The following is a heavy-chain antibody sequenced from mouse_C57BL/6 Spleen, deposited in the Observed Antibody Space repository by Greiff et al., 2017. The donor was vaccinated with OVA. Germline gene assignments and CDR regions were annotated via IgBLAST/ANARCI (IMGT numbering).Heavy chain of an antibody. J-gene: IGHJ3*01. CDR1: GYTFTDYE. CDR3: TREGYYGSSFLFAY. CDR2: IDPETGGT. Sequence: QVQLQQSGAELVRPGASVTLSCKASGYTFTDYEMHWVKQTPVHGLEWIGAIDPETGGTAYNQKFKGKAILTADKSSSTAYMELRSLTSEDSAVYYCTREGYYGSSFLFAYWGQGTLVTDSA. D-gene: IGHD1-1*01. V-gene: IGHV1-15*01.